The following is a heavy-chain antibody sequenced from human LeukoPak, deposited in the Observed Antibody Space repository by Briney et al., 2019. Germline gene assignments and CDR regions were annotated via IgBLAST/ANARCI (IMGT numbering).Heavy chain of an antibody. CDR3: AKPAKTDYADY. CDR1: GFTVGSNY. Sequence: GGSLRLSCAASGFTVGSNYMNWVRQAPGKGLEWVSAISGSGGNTYYADSVKGRFTISRDNSKNTLYLQMNSLRAEDTALYYCAKPAKTDYADYWGQGTLVTVSS. V-gene: IGHV3-23*01. J-gene: IGHJ4*02. D-gene: IGHD1-14*01. CDR2: ISGSGGNT.